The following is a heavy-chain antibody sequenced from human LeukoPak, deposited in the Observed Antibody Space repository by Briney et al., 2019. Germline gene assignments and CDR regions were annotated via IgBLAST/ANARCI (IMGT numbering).Heavy chain of an antibody. J-gene: IGHJ4*02. Sequence: ASVKVSCKVSGYTLTELSMHWVRQAPGKGLEWMGGFDPEDGEIIYAQKFQGRVTMTEDTSTDTAYMELSSLRSEDTAVYYCATDRKAAAAFDYWGQGTLVTVSS. CDR2: FDPEDGEI. CDR1: GYTLTELS. CDR3: ATDRKAAAAFDY. D-gene: IGHD6-13*01. V-gene: IGHV1-24*01.